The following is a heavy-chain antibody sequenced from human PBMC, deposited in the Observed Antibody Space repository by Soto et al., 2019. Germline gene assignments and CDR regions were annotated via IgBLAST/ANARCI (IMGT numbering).Heavy chain of an antibody. Sequence: QVQLVQSGAEVKKPGSSVKVSCKASGGTFSSYAISWVRQAPGQGLEWMGGIIPIFGTANYAQKFQGRVTITADESTSTAYMELSSLRSEDTAVYYCARVRDSSYERGLYYYGMDVWGQGTTVTVSS. J-gene: IGHJ6*02. CDR1: GGTFSSYA. D-gene: IGHD1-26*01. CDR3: ARVRDSSYERGLYYYGMDV. V-gene: IGHV1-69*12. CDR2: IIPIFGTA.